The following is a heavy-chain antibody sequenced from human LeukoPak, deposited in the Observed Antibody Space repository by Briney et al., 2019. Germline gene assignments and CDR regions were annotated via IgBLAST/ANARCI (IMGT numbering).Heavy chain of an antibody. V-gene: IGHV3-23*01. Sequence: GGSLRLSCAASGFTFSSYAMSWVRQAPGKGLEWVSAISGSGGSTYYADSVKGRFTISRDNSKNTLYLQMNGLRAEDTAVYYCAKKGAATQYNWFDPWGQGILVTVSS. CDR1: GFTFSSYA. CDR3: AKKGAATQYNWFDP. J-gene: IGHJ5*02. CDR2: ISGSGGST. D-gene: IGHD2-15*01.